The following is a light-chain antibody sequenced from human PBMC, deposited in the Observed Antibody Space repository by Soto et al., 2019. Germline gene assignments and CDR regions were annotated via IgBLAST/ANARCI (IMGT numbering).Light chain of an antibody. Sequence: DIQMTQSPSSLSASVGDSVTITCWASQGINRWLAWYQQKPGKAPELLIYPASSLQSGVPSRFSGGGSGSGTEFTRTLSSLQPDDFATYYCQQYNSYPWTFGQGTKVEFK. CDR3: QQYNSYPWT. CDR2: PAS. J-gene: IGKJ1*01. V-gene: IGKV1-5*03. CDR1: QGINRW.